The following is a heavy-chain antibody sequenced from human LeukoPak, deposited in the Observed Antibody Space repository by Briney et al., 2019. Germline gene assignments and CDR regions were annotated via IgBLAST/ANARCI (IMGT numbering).Heavy chain of an antibody. D-gene: IGHD3-3*01. Sequence: SETLSLTCAVYGGSFSGYYWSWIRQPPGKGLEWIGEINHSGSTNYNPSLKSRVTISVDTSKNQFSLKLSSVTAADTAVYYCARRLGTIFGVVILYYYYGMDVWGQGTTVTVSS. CDR3: ARRLGTIFGVVILYYYYGMDV. CDR1: GGSFSGYY. V-gene: IGHV4-34*01. CDR2: INHSGST. J-gene: IGHJ6*02.